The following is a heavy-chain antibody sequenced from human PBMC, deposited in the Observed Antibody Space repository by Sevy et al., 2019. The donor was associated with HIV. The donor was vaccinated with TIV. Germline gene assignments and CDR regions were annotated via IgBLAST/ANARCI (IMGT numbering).Heavy chain of an antibody. CDR1: GFTFSSYG. V-gene: IGHV3-30*18. CDR3: AKGGQWLVRDWFDP. Sequence: GGSLRLSCAASGFTFSSYGMHWVRQAPGKGRDWVTVISYDGSNKYYADSVKGRFTISRDNSKNTLYLQMNSLRVEDTAVYYCAKGGQWLVRDWFDPWGQGTLVTVSS. CDR2: ISYDGSNK. J-gene: IGHJ5*02. D-gene: IGHD6-19*01.